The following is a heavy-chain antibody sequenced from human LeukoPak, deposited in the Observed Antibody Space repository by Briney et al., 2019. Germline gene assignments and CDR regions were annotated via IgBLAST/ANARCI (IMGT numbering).Heavy chain of an antibody. CDR2: IWYDGSNK. CDR1: GFSFSSNG. CDR3: ARGGRIQYYFDY. Sequence: GGSLILSCAASGFSFSSNGMHWVRQAPGKGLEWVAVIWYDGSNKYYADSVKGRFTISRDNSKNTLYLQMNSLRAEDTAVYYCARGGRIQYYFDYWGQGILVTVSS. D-gene: IGHD4-11*01. J-gene: IGHJ4*02. V-gene: IGHV3-33*08.